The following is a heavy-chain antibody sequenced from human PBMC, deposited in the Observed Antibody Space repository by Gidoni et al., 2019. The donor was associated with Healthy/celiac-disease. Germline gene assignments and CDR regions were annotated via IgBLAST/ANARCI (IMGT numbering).Heavy chain of an antibody. CDR3: ARDLMSGYSYGLDAFDI. V-gene: IGHV1-69*01. D-gene: IGHD5-18*01. Sequence: QVQLVQSGAEVKKPGSSVKVSCKASGGTFSSYAISWVRQAPGQGLEWMGGIIPIFGKANYAQKFQGRVTITADESTSTAYMELSSLRSEDTAVYYCARDLMSGYSYGLDAFDIWGQGTMVTVSS. J-gene: IGHJ3*02. CDR2: IIPIFGKA. CDR1: GGTFSSYA.